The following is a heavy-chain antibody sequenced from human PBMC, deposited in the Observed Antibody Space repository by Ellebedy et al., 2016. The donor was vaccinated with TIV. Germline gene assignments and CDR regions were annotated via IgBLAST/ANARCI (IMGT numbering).Heavy chain of an antibody. Sequence: AASVKVSCKASGYTFTSYDINWVRQATGQGLEWLGWMNPNSGNTSYAQKFQGRVTMTRDTSTSTVYMNLSSLRSEDTAVYYCARVSYDSSGYYYPQNPYYFDYWGQGTLVTVSS. CDR1: GYTFTSYD. J-gene: IGHJ4*02. V-gene: IGHV1-8*01. CDR3: ARVSYDSSGYYYPQNPYYFDY. CDR2: MNPNSGNT. D-gene: IGHD3-22*01.